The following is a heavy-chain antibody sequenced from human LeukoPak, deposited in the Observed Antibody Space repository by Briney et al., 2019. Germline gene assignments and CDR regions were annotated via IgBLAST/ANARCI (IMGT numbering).Heavy chain of an antibody. CDR2: INHSGST. CDR3: ARRPAYDILTGYFYFDY. Sequence: SETLSLTCAVYGGSFSGYYWSWIRQPPGKGLEWIGEINHSGSTNYNPSLKRRVTISVDTSKNQFSLKLSSVTAADTAVYYCARRPAYDILTGYFYFDYWGQGTLVTVSS. CDR1: GGSFSGYY. V-gene: IGHV4-34*01. D-gene: IGHD3-9*01. J-gene: IGHJ4*02.